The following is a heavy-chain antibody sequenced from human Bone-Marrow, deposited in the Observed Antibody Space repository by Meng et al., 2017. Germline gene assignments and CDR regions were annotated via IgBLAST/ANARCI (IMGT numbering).Heavy chain of an antibody. J-gene: IGHJ4*02. Sequence: ASVKVSCKASGYTFTSYYMHWVRQAPGQGLEWMGIINPSGGSTSYAQKFQGRVTMTRDTSTSTVYMELSSLRSEDTDVYYCARTHYDSSGYYAYGPDYWGQGTLVTVSS. CDR3: ARTHYDSSGYYAYGPDY. CDR2: INPSGGST. CDR1: GYTFTSYY. D-gene: IGHD3-22*01. V-gene: IGHV1-46*01.